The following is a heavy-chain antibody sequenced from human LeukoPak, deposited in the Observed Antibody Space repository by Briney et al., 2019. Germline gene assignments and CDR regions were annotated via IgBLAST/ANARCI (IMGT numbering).Heavy chain of an antibody. CDR3: ARDVDTAMATPLDY. CDR2: IRYDGSNK. D-gene: IGHD5-18*01. CDR1: GFTFSSYW. J-gene: IGHJ4*02. V-gene: IGHV3-30*02. Sequence: GGSLRLSCAASGFTFSSYWMSWVRQAPGKGLEWVAFIRYDGSNKYYADSVKGRFTISRDNSKNTLYLQMNSLRAEDTAVYYCARDVDTAMATPLDYWGQGTLVTVSS.